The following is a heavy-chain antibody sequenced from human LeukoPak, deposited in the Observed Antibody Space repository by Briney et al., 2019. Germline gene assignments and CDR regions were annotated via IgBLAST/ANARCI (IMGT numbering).Heavy chain of an antibody. CDR3: AKDDAWLRFGE. D-gene: IGHD5-12*01. V-gene: IGHV3-23*01. CDR1: GFTFSSFA. CDR2: ISPSGDIT. J-gene: IGHJ4*02. Sequence: GGSLRLSCAASGFTFSSFAMAWVRQAPGKGLEWVSGISPSGDITYYADSVKGRFTISRDNSKNTLYLEVIRLTPEDSAVYYCAKDDAWLRFGEWSQGTLVTVPS.